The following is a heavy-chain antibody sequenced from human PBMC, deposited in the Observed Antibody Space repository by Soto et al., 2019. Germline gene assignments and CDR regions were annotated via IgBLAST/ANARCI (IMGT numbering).Heavy chain of an antibody. CDR3: AYSGYEEVDYYYYYGMDV. CDR2: INPNSGGT. Sequence: AAVKVSCKASGYTFTGYYMHWVRQAPGQGLEWMGWINPNSGGTNYAQKFQGRVTMTRDTSISTAYMELSRLRSDDTAVYYCAYSGYEEVDYYYYYGMDVWGQGTTVTVSS. V-gene: IGHV1-2*02. CDR1: GYTFTGYY. D-gene: IGHD5-12*01. J-gene: IGHJ6*02.